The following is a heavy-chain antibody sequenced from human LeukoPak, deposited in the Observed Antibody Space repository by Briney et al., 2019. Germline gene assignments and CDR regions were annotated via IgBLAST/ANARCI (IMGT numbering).Heavy chain of an antibody. CDR2: ISYDGSNK. V-gene: IGHV3-30*18. CDR1: GFTFSSYG. Sequence: GRSLRLSCAASGFTFSSYGMHWVRQAPGKGLEWVAVISYDGSNKYYADSVKGRFTISRDNSKNTLYLQMNSLRAEDTAVYYCAKVWYFWSGYRSDYWGQGTLVTVSS. J-gene: IGHJ4*02. CDR3: AKVWYFWSGYRSDY. D-gene: IGHD3-3*01.